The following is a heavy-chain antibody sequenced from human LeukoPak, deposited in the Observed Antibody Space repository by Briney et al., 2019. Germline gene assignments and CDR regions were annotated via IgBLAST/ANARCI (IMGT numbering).Heavy chain of an antibody. D-gene: IGHD1-26*01. J-gene: IGHJ4*02. CDR3: ATGRGYYENY. V-gene: IGHV3-53*01. CDR1: GFAVSTNF. CDR2: IFSGDNT. Sequence: GGSLGLSCAASGFAVSTNFITWVRQAPGKGLEWVSFIFSGDNTYYADSVKGRFTISRGNSKNMVYLQMNSLRPEDTAVYYCATGRGYYENYWGQGTLVTVSS.